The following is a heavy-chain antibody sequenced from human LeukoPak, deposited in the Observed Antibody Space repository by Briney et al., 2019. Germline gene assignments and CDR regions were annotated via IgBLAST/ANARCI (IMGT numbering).Heavy chain of an antibody. Sequence: GRSLRLSCAASGFTFSGYGMHWVRQAPGKGLEWVAVISYDGSNKYYADSVKGRFTISRDNSKNTLYLQMNSLRAEDTAVYYCARVDFWSGYPLHVWGQGTTVTVSS. CDR3: ARVDFWSGYPLHV. D-gene: IGHD3-3*01. J-gene: IGHJ6*02. V-gene: IGHV3-30*03. CDR2: ISYDGSNK. CDR1: GFTFSGYG.